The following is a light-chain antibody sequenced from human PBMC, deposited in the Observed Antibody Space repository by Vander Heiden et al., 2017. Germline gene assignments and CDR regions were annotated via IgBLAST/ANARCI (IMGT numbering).Light chain of an antibody. CDR3: QAWDSSTVV. CDR2: QDS. V-gene: IGLV3-1*01. Sequence: SYELTQPPSVSVSPGQTASITCPGAKLGDKYACWYQQKHDQSPVLVIYQDSKRPSGIPERFSGSNSGNTATLTISGTQAMDEADYYCQAWDSSTVVFGGGTKLTVL. CDR1: KLGDKY. J-gene: IGLJ2*01.